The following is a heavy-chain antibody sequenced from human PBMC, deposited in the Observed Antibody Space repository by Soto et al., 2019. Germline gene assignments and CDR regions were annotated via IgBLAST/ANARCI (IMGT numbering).Heavy chain of an antibody. CDR1: GFTFSSYW. V-gene: IGHV3-7*01. CDR3: ARDEARPLGY. J-gene: IGHJ4*02. Sequence: GGSLILSCAASGFTFSSYWMSWVRQAPGKGLEWVANIKPDGSEKYYVDSVRGRFTISRDNVENSLNLQMNSLRAEDAALYYCARDEARPLGYWGQGTLVTVSS. CDR2: IKPDGSEK. D-gene: IGHD6-6*01.